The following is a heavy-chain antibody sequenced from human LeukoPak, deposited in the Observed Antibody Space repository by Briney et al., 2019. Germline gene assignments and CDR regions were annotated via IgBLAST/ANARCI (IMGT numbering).Heavy chain of an antibody. J-gene: IGHJ4*02. CDR2: IYTSGST. Sequence: SQTLSLTCTVSGGSLSSGSYYWSWIRQPAGKGLEWIGRIYTSGSTNYNPSLKSRVTISVDTSKNQFSLKLSSVTAADTAVYYCAREGYYDSSGYNVPSFDYWGQGTLVTVSS. V-gene: IGHV4-61*02. D-gene: IGHD3-22*01. CDR1: GGSLSSGSYY. CDR3: AREGYYDSSGYNVPSFDY.